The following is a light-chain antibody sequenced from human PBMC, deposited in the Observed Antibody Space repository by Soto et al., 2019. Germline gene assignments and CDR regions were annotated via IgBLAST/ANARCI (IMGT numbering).Light chain of an antibody. J-gene: IGKJ1*01. CDR3: QQYGSSGT. CDR2: GAS. Sequence: EIVLTQSPGTLSLSPGERATLSCRASQSVSNNYLAWYQQKPGQAPRLLIYGASNGATGIPDRFSGSGSGTDFTLTISRLEPEDFAVYYCQQYGSSGTLGQGTKVDIK. CDR1: QSVSNNY. V-gene: IGKV3-20*01.